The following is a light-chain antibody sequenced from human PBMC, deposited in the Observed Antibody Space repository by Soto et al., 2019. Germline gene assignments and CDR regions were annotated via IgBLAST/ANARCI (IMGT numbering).Light chain of an antibody. CDR3: MQALQTPLT. J-gene: IGKJ4*01. CDR2: LGS. Sequence: EIVMTQSPLSLPVTPGEPASISCRSSQSLLYRNGNNYLDWYLQKPGQSPQVLIYLGSNRASGVPDRFSGSGSGTDFTLKISRVEAEVVGVYYCMQALQTPLTFGGGTRLEI. V-gene: IGKV2-28*01. CDR1: QSLLYRNGNNY.